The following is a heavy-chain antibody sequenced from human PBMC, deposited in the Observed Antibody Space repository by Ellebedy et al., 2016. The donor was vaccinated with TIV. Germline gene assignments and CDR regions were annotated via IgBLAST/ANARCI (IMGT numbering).Heavy chain of an antibody. J-gene: IGHJ4*02. V-gene: IGHV4-39*01. Sequence: SETLSLTXTVSGGSISTSDHYWAWFRQPPGKGLEWIATIDYSGTTYYTPSLKSRVTMSLDTSRNQFSLKLSSVTAADTAVYYCANSVAVDQEDYWGQGTLVTVSS. D-gene: IGHD6-19*01. CDR1: GGSISTSDHY. CDR2: IDYSGTT. CDR3: ANSVAVDQEDY.